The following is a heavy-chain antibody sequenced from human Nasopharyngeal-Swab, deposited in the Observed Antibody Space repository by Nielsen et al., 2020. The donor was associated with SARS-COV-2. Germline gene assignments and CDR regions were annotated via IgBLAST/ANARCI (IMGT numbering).Heavy chain of an antibody. D-gene: IGHD5-12*01. Sequence: ASVKVSCKASGYTFTSYDINWVRQATGQGLEWMGWMNPNSGNTGYAQKFQGRVTMTRNTSISTAYMELSSLRSEDTAVHYCARGFIVATIFHYYYYMDVWGKGTTVTVSS. J-gene: IGHJ6*03. CDR2: MNPNSGNT. V-gene: IGHV1-8*01. CDR1: GYTFTSYD. CDR3: ARGFIVATIFHYYYYMDV.